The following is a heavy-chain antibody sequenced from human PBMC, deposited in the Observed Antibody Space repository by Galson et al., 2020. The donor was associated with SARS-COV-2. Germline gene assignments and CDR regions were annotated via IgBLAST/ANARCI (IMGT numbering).Heavy chain of an antibody. CDR3: AIPPQSGGGFFPFDL. CDR1: GYNFKNYW. CDR2: IDPSDSYT. D-gene: IGHD2-15*01. V-gene: IGHV5-10-1*01. J-gene: IGHJ3*01. Sequence: HGESLKISCQGSGYNFKNYWINWVRQVPGKGLEWMGRIDPSDSYTNYSPAFQGHVTLSAAESVFTAYLQWNSLEASDTAIYYCAIPPQSGGGFFPFDLWGQGTMVTVSS.